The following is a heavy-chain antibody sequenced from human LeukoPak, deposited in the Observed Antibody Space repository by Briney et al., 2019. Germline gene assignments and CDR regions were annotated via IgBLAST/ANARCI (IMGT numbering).Heavy chain of an antibody. Sequence: ASVKVSCXASGYTFTSYGISWVRQAPGQGLEWMGWISAYNGNTNYAQKLQGRVTMTTDTSMSTAYMELRSLRSDDTAVYYCARGYSSGWPEDYWGQGTLVTVSS. V-gene: IGHV1-18*01. CDR3: ARGYSSGWPEDY. CDR2: ISAYNGNT. D-gene: IGHD6-19*01. CDR1: GYTFTSYG. J-gene: IGHJ4*02.